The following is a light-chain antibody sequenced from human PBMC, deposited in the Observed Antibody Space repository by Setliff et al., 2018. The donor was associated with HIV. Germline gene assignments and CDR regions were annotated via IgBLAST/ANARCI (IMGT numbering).Light chain of an antibody. V-gene: IGLV2-14*01. CDR2: DVT. Sequence: QSALTQPASVSGSRGQSITISCTGTSSDVGGYNYVSWYQQHPGKAPKLMIFDVTNRPSGVSNRFSGSKSGNTASLTISGLQAEDEADYYCSSYTSSTTRVFGTGTKVTVL. J-gene: IGLJ1*01. CDR3: SSYTSSTTRV. CDR1: SSDVGGYNY.